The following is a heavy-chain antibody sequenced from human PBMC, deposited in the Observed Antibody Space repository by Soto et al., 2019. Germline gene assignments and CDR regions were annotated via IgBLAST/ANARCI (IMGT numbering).Heavy chain of an antibody. V-gene: IGHV5-10-1*01. CDR3: TRHMRDGMDV. D-gene: IGHD2-21*01. CDR1: LPTFTDSW. Sequence: LRISCQCFLPTFTDSWITWLRQMPGKGLEWMGRIDPSDSYTNYSPSFQGHVTISTDKSISTAYLQWSTLKASDTAIYYCTRHMRDGMDVWGQGTTVTVSS. CDR2: IDPSDSYT. J-gene: IGHJ6*02.